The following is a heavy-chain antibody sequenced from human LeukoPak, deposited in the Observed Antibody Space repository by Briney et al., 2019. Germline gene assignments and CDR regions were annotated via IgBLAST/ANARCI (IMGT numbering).Heavy chain of an antibody. Sequence: PSETLSLTCAVYGGSFSGYYWSWIRQPPGKGLEWIGEINHSGSTNYNPSLKSRVTISVDTSKNQFSLKLSSVTAADTAVYYCARYSMTTSFDYWGQGTLVTVSS. CDR2: INHSGST. CDR1: GGSFSGYY. D-gene: IGHD4-17*01. J-gene: IGHJ4*02. CDR3: ARYSMTTSFDY. V-gene: IGHV4-34*01.